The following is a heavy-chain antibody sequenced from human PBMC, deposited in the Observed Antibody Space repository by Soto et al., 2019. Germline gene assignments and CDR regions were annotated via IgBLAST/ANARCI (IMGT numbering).Heavy chain of an antibody. V-gene: IGHV3-30-3*01. CDR2: MSYDGSSK. Sequence: QVPVMESGGGVVQPGRSLRLSCAASGFMVTTYSMHWVRQAPGKGLEWVALMSYDGSSKDYADSVKGRFTISRDSSKNTLYLQMNSLTTEDTAVYYCVRCWGTGDGSYSGYNWFDPWGQGTLVTVSS. CDR1: GFMVTTYS. J-gene: IGHJ5*02. CDR3: VRCWGTGDGSYSGYNWFDP. D-gene: IGHD1-1*01.